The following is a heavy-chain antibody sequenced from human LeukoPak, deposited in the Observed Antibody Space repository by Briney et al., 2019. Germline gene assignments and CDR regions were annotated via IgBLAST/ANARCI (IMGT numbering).Heavy chain of an antibody. V-gene: IGHV4-34*01. CDR2: INHSGST. CDR1: GGSFSGYY. CDR3: ASPYYDTLTGYYNGYYYGMDV. J-gene: IGHJ6*02. Sequence: SETLSLTCAVYGGSFSGYYWSWIRQPPGKGLEWIGEINHSGSTNYNPSLKSRVTISVDTSKNQFSLKLSSVTAADTAVYYCASPYYDTLTGYYNGYYYGMDVWGQGTTVTVSS. D-gene: IGHD3-9*01.